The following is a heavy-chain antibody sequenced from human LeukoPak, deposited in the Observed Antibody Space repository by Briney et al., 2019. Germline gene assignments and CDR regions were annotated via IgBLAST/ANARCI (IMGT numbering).Heavy chain of an antibody. D-gene: IGHD6-6*01. CDR1: GGSISSDY. CDR2: IYNSGSN. Sequence: SETLSLTCTVSGGSISSDYWQWIRQPPGKGLEWVGYIYNSGSNTYNPSLKRRVTISIDTSKNQFSLKLTSVTAADTAVYYCARAGYSSSSFFYYYYYMGVWGKGTTVTVSS. J-gene: IGHJ6*03. V-gene: IGHV4-59*08. CDR3: ARAGYSSSSFFYYYYYMGV.